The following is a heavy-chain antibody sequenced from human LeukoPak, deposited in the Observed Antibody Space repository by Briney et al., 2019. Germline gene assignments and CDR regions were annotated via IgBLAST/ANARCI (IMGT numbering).Heavy chain of an antibody. CDR1: GFTFSSYG. CDR2: IWYDGSNK. CDR3: AKGCPYGSGSYYTAPWFDP. J-gene: IGHJ5*02. Sequence: GGSLRLSCAASGFTFSSYGMHSVRQAPGKGLEWVAIIWYDGSNKYYTDSVKGRFTISRDNSKNTLYLQMNSLRAEDTAVYYCAKGCPYGSGSYYTAPWFDPWGQGTLVTVSS. D-gene: IGHD3-10*01. V-gene: IGHV3-33*06.